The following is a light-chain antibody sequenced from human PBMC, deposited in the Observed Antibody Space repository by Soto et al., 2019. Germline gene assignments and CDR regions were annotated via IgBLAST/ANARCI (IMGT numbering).Light chain of an antibody. J-gene: IGKJ1*01. CDR1: QSITRF. CDR3: QQSHTTPWT. CDR2: AAS. Sequence: DIQMIQFPSSLSASVGDRVTITCRASQSITRFLNWYQQKPGTAPELLISAASSLQSGVPSRFSGSGFGTEFTLTISSLQPEDFATYYCQQSHTTPWTFGHGTKVEIK. V-gene: IGKV1-39*01.